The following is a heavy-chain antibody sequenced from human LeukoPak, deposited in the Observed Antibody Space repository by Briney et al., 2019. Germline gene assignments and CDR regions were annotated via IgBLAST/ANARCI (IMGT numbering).Heavy chain of an antibody. J-gene: IGHJ4*02. D-gene: IGHD3-22*01. CDR2: ISSSSSTI. CDR1: GFTFSSYS. V-gene: IGHV3-48*01. CDR3: ARDAPYYYDSRYFDY. Sequence: GGPLRLSCAASGFTFSSYSMNWVRQAPGKGLEWVSYISSSSSTIYYADSVEGRFTISRDNAKNSLYLQMNSLRAEDTAVYYCARDAPYYYDSRYFDYWGRGTLVTVSS.